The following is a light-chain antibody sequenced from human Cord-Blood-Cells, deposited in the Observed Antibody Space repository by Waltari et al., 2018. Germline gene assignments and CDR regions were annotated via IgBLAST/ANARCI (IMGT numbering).Light chain of an antibody. V-gene: IGKV4-1*01. Sequence: DIVMPQSPDSLAVSLGERATINCKSSQSVLYSPNNKNYLAWYQQKPGKPPELLIYWASTRESGVPDRFSGSGSGTDFTLTISSLQAEDVAVYYCQQYYSTPPTFGQGTKLEIK. CDR3: QQYYSTPPT. J-gene: IGKJ2*01. CDR2: WAS. CDR1: QSVLYSPNNKNY.